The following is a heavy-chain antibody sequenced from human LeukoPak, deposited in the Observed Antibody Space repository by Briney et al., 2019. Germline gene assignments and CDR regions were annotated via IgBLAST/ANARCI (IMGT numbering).Heavy chain of an antibody. D-gene: IGHD3-22*01. V-gene: IGHV1-18*01. CDR3: ARDGHVTDYCDSSGELGY. CDR2: ISAYNGNT. CDR1: GYTFTSYG. J-gene: IGHJ4*02. Sequence: ASVKVSCKASGYTFTSYGISWVRQAPGQGLEWMGWISAYNGNTNYAQKLQGRVTMTTDTSTSTAYMELRSLRSDDTAVYYCARDGHVTDYCDSSGELGYWGQGTLVTVSS.